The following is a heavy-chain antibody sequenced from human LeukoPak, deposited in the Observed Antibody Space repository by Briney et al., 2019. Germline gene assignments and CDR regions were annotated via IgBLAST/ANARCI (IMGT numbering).Heavy chain of an antibody. CDR2: ISYDGSNK. CDR1: GFTFSSYG. Sequence: GRSPRLSCAASGFTFSSYGMHWVRQAPGKGLEWVAVISYDGSNKYYADSVKGRFTISRDNSKNTLYLQMNSLRAEDTAVYYCAKGRGSYWAPYYFDYWGQGTLVTVSS. V-gene: IGHV3-30*18. CDR3: AKGRGSYWAPYYFDY. D-gene: IGHD1-26*01. J-gene: IGHJ4*02.